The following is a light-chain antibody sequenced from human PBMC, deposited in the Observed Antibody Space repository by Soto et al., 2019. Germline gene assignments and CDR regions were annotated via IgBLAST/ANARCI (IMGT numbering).Light chain of an antibody. CDR1: QSISGTF. Sequence: EIVLTQSPGTLSLSPGERATLSCRASQSISGTFLAWYQHKPGQAPRVLIYGASRRATGIPDRFSGSGSGSDFTLTISRLEPEDFALYYCQLYYSSWTFGQGTKVEMK. CDR3: QLYYSSWT. V-gene: IGKV3-20*01. CDR2: GAS. J-gene: IGKJ1*01.